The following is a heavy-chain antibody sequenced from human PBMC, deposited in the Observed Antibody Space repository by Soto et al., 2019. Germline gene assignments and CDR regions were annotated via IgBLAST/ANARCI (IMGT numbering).Heavy chain of an antibody. D-gene: IGHD5-12*01. J-gene: IGHJ4*02. Sequence: ASVKVSCKASGGTFSSYASSWVRQAPGQGLEWMGGIIPIFGTANYAQKFQGRVTITADESTSTAYMELSSLRSEDTAVYYCARARDGYNYFDYWGQGTLVTVS. CDR2: IIPIFGTA. V-gene: IGHV1-69*13. CDR1: GGTFSSYA. CDR3: ARARDGYNYFDY.